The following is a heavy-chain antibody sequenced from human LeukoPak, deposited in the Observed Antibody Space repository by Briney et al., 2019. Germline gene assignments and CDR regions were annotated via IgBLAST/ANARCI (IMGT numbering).Heavy chain of an antibody. J-gene: IGHJ6*02. V-gene: IGHV1-69*13. CDR3: ARARGNYCSSTSCYGYYYYYGMDV. D-gene: IGHD2-2*01. Sequence: SVKVSCKASGGTFSSYAISWVRQAPGQGLEGMGGIIPIFGTANYAQKFQGRVPIPADESTSTAYMELSSLRSEDTAVYYCARARGNYCSSTSCYGYYYYYGMDVWGQGTTVTVSS. CDR2: IIPIFGTA. CDR1: GGTFSSYA.